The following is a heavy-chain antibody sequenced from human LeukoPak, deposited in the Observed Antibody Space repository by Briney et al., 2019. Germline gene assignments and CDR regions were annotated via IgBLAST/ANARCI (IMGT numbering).Heavy chain of an antibody. Sequence: GASVKVSCKASGYTFTCCYMHWVRQAPGQGLEWMGWINPNSGGTNYAQKFQGRVTMTRDTSISTAYMELSRLRSDDTAVYYCARDRSAYCGGDFYPGDYWGQGTLVTVSS. CDR1: GYTFTCCY. J-gene: IGHJ4*02. V-gene: IGHV1-2*02. D-gene: IGHD2-21*02. CDR3: ARDRSAYCGGDFYPGDY. CDR2: INPNSGGT.